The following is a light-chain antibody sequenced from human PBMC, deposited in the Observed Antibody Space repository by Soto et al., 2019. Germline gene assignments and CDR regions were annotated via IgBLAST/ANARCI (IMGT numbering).Light chain of an antibody. CDR3: QHRYNWPLT. Sequence: DIVLTQSPGTLSVSPGERASLSCRASQNVDTFLAWYQQRPGQAPRLLMYDASHRAAGIPARFSSSGSGTEFTLTITSLEPEDVAVYYCQHRYNWPLTFGAGTRVEI. CDR2: DAS. V-gene: IGKV3-11*01. J-gene: IGKJ4*01. CDR1: QNVDTF.